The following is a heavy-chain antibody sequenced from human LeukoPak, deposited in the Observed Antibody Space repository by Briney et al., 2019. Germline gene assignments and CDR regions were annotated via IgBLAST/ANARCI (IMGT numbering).Heavy chain of an antibody. CDR2: IYYSGST. V-gene: IGHV4-39*07. D-gene: IGHD6-13*01. Sequence: KPSETLSLTCTVSGGSISSSSSYWGWIRQPPGKGLEWIGSIYYSGSTYYNPSLKSRVTMSVDTSKKEFSLKLNSVTAADTAIYYCATYKQELAFDSWGQGTLVTVSS. CDR1: GGSISSSSSY. J-gene: IGHJ4*02. CDR3: ATYKQELAFDS.